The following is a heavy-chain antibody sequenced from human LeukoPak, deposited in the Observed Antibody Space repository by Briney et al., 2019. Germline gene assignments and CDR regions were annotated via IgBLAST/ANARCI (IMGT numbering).Heavy chain of an antibody. D-gene: IGHD6-13*01. CDR2: FNHSGST. CDR1: GGSFSGYY. V-gene: IGHV4-34*01. CDR3: ARGRYLTTLGGAAAGFLDY. Sequence: SETLSLTCGVYGGSFSGYYWTWIRHSPGKGLEWMGEFNHSGSTNYNPSLKSRVTMSVDTSQKQFSLRLTSVTAADTAVYYCARGRYLTTLGGAAAGFLDYWGQGTLVTVSS. J-gene: IGHJ4*02.